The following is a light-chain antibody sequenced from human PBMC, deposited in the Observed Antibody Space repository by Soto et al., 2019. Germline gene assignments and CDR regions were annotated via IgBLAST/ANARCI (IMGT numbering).Light chain of an antibody. CDR2: LGS. CDR1: QSLVHSNGYNY. V-gene: IGKV2-28*01. Sequence: DIVMTQSPLSLPVTPGEPASISCSSSQSLVHSNGYNYLDWYLQKPGQSPQLLIYLGSNRASGVPDRFSGSGSGTDFTLEISRVEAEDVGVYYCMQALQTPGFGQGTRLEI. CDR3: MQALQTPG. J-gene: IGKJ5*01.